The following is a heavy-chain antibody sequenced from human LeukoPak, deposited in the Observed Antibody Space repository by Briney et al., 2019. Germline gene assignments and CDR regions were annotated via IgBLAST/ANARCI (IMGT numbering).Heavy chain of an antibody. J-gene: IGHJ6*02. D-gene: IGHD2-15*01. V-gene: IGHV4-34*01. CDR1: GGPFSGYY. Sequence: SETLSLTCAVYGGPFSGYYWSWIRQPPGKGLEWIGEINHSGSTNYNPSLKSRVTISVDTSKNQFSLKLSSVTAADTAVYYCARDPVGYCSGGSCRQTYYYYYYGMDVWGQGTTVTVSS. CDR3: ARDPVGYCSGGSCRQTYYYYYYGMDV. CDR2: INHSGST.